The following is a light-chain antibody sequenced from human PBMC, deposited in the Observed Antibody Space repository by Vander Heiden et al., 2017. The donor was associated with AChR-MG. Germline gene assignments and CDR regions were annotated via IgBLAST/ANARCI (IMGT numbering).Light chain of an antibody. V-gene: IGKV3-11*01. CDR3: QQRSNWPLT. J-gene: IGKJ4*01. CDR2: DAS. CDR1: QGVTIS. Sequence: EIVLTQSPDTLSLSLGEGATLSCRASQGVTISVAWYRQKYGRPPRLLIYDASNRATGIPARFGGSGSGTDFTLTIGRLEAEDFAVYYCQQRSNWPLTFGGGTKVEIK.